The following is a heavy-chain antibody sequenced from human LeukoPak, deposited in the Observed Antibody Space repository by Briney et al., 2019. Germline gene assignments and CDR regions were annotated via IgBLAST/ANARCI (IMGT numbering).Heavy chain of an antibody. J-gene: IGHJ6*03. V-gene: IGHV3-21*01. D-gene: IGHD6-13*01. CDR2: ISSSSSYI. CDR1: GFTFSSYS. CDR3: ARDPSSWYYYYMDV. Sequence: GGSLRLSCAASGFTFSSYSMNWVRQAPGKGLEWVSSISSSSSYIYYADSVKGRFTISRDNAKNSLYLQMNSLRAEDTAVYYCARDPSSWYYYYMDVWGKGTTVTVSS.